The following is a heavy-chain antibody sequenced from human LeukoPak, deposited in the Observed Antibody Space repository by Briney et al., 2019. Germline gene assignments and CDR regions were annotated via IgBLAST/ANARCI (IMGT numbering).Heavy chain of an antibody. D-gene: IGHD2-15*01. Sequence: GGSLRLSCAASGFTFSSHWMSWVRQAPGKGLEWVANIKQDGSEKYYVDSVKGRFTISRDNAKNSLYLQINSLRAEDTAVYYCASEGSDYWGQGTLVTVSS. CDR1: GFTFSSHW. CDR2: IKQDGSEK. CDR3: ASEGSDY. J-gene: IGHJ4*02. V-gene: IGHV3-7*01.